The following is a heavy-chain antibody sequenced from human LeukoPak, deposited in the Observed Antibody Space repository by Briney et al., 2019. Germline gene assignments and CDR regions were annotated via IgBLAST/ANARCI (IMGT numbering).Heavy chain of an antibody. V-gene: IGHV3-21*01. CDR1: GFNVSDIY. Sequence: GGSLRLSCAASGFNVSDIYMNWVRQAPGKGLEWVSSISSSSSYIYYADSVKGRFTISRDNAKNSLYLQMNSLRAEDTAVYYCARSCSSTSCYSDYWGQGTLVTVSS. CDR3: ARSCSSTSCYSDY. D-gene: IGHD2-2*02. J-gene: IGHJ4*02. CDR2: ISSSSSYI.